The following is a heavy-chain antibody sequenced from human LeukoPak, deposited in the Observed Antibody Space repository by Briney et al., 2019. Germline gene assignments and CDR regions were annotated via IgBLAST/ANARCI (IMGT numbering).Heavy chain of an antibody. Sequence: GVSLKISCKGSGYSFTSYWIGWVRQMPGKGLEWMGIIYPGDSDTRYSPSFQGQVTISADKSISTAYLQWSSLKASDTAMYYCARRGYNWNYGASGFWFDPWGQGTLVTVSS. CDR1: GYSFTSYW. CDR2: IYPGDSDT. D-gene: IGHD1-7*01. CDR3: ARRGYNWNYGASGFWFDP. V-gene: IGHV5-51*01. J-gene: IGHJ5*02.